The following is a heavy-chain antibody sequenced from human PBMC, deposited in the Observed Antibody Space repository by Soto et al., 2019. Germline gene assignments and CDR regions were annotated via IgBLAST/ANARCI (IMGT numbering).Heavy chain of an antibody. D-gene: IGHD2-21*02. CDR3: ARLPKGSVVTG. J-gene: IGHJ4*02. CDR2: ISSTGNDI. CDR1: GFSFRDHS. Sequence: QLMESGGGLVYPGASMRLSCETSGFSFRDHSMNWVRQAPGKGLQWVSYISSTGNDIHYADSVKGRFTVSRDNAKNALFLQMNSLRDDDSAIYYWARLPKGSVVTGWGQGTLVTVSS. V-gene: IGHV3-48*02.